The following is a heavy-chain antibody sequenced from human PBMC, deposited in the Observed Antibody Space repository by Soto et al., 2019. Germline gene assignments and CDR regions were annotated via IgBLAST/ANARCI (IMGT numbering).Heavy chain of an antibody. CDR2: IYDSGDT. Sequence: KPSETLSLTCTVSGDSISRSYWSWIRQSPGKGLEWIGHIYDSGDTDYNPSLKSRVTISVDTSKNQFSLKLRSVTAADTAIYYCARVSRHVVPADYNWFDPWGPGTLVTSPQ. J-gene: IGHJ5*02. D-gene: IGHD2-2*01. CDR1: GDSISRSY. V-gene: IGHV4-59*01. CDR3: ARVSRHVVPADYNWFDP.